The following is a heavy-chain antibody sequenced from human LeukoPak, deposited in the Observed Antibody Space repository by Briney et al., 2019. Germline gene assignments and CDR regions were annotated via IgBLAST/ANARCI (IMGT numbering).Heavy chain of an antibody. CDR1: GFTFSSYW. Sequence: GGSLLLSCAASGFTFSSYWMHWVRQDPGKGLVWVSRINSDGSSTTYADSVKGRFTISRDNAKNTLYLQMNSLRAEDTAVYYCARSTRIYSSSSFDYWGQGTLVTVSS. V-gene: IGHV3-74*01. D-gene: IGHD6-13*01. CDR2: INSDGSST. J-gene: IGHJ4*02. CDR3: ARSTRIYSSSSFDY.